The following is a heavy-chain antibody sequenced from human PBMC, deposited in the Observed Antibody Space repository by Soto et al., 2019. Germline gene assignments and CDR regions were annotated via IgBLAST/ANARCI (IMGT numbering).Heavy chain of an antibody. V-gene: IGHV1-69*10. CDR3: ARERSRYDRSGYYRPDY. CDR1: GDTFSSYA. D-gene: IGHD3-22*01. J-gene: IGHJ4*02. Sequence: AASVKVSCKASGDTFSSYAISWVRQAPGQGLEWMGGIIPILGTPNYAQKFQGRVTITADKSTSTAYMELSSLRSEDTAVYYCARERSRYDRSGYYRPDYWGQGXLVTVSS. CDR2: IIPILGTP.